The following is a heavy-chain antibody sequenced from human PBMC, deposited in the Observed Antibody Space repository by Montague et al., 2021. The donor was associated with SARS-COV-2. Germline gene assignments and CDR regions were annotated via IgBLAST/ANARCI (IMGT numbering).Heavy chain of an antibody. J-gene: IGHJ5*02. D-gene: IGHD3-3*01. Sequence: SETLSLTCAVSGGSISSSNWWSWVRQPPGKGLEWIGEIYHSGSTNYNPSLKSRVTISVDKSKNQFSLKLSSVIAADTAVYYCATSSYDFWSGYTQGDNWFDPWGQGTLVTVSS. CDR3: ATSSYDFWSGYTQGDNWFDP. CDR2: IYHSGST. CDR1: GGSISSSNW. V-gene: IGHV4-4*02.